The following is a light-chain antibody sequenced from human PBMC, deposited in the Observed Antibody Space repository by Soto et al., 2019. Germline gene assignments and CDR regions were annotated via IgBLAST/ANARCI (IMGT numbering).Light chain of an antibody. Sequence: DIQMTQSPSSLSASVGDRVTITCRASQTISTSLAWYQQKPGKAPKVLIYDASILESGVPSRFSGSGSVTEFTLTISDLQPDDFATYYCQQYNSYSRTFGQGTKVVIK. CDR2: DAS. V-gene: IGKV1-5*01. CDR3: QQYNSYSRT. J-gene: IGKJ1*01. CDR1: QTISTS.